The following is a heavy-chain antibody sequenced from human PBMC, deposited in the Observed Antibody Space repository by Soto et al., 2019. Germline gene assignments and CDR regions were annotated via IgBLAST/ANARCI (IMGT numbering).Heavy chain of an antibody. D-gene: IGHD3-16*01. CDR2: IYHSGST. V-gene: IGHV4-38-2*01. CDR1: GYSISSGYY. CDR3: ATTGVMDYYYYGMDV. Sequence: PSETLSLTCAVSGYSISSGYYWGCIRQPPGKGLEWIGSIYHSGSTYYNPSLKSRDTISVDTSKNQFSLKLSSVTAADTAVYYCATTGVMDYYYYGMDVWGQGTTVTVSS. J-gene: IGHJ6*02.